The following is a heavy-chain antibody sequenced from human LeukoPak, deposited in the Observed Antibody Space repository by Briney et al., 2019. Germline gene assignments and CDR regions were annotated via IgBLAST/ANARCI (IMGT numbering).Heavy chain of an antibody. CDR3: ARGLKYYHDSSGYYGGDY. V-gene: IGHV3-11*01. D-gene: IGHD3-22*01. CDR2: IDFAGSTK. CDR1: GFIFSDFY. Sequence: PGGSLRLSCAASGFIFSDFYMSWIRQAPGKGLEWISYIDFAGSTKYFAASVRGRFNISRDNANSLVYLHMNSLRAEDTAVYYCARGLKYYHDSSGYYGGDYSGQGALVAVSS. J-gene: IGHJ4*02.